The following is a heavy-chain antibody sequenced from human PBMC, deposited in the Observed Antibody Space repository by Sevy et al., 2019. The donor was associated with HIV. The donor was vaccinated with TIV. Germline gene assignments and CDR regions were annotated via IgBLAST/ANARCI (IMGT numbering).Heavy chain of an antibody. CDR2: MSPNSGNT. J-gene: IGHJ6*02. Sequence: ASVKVSCRASGYTFTSYDIHWVRQTTGQGLEWMGWMSPNSGNTGYAQKIQGRVTMTRDTSKGTAYMERSSLRSDDTAVYYCVRILSTSYYNYHALDVWGQGTTVTVSS. CDR3: VRILSTSYYNYHALDV. CDR1: GYTFTSYD. V-gene: IGHV1-8*01. D-gene: IGHD2-2*01.